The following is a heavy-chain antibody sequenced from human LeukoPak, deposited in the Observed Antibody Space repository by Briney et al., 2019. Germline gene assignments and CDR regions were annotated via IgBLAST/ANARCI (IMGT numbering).Heavy chain of an antibody. V-gene: IGHV4-39*01. CDR1: GGSIRSSFFY. CDR3: ARGSGTFYYDSSGYLNYFDP. Sequence: PSETLSLTCSVSGGSIRSSFFYWGWIRQPPGKGLGGVGTIYFSGTTYQNPSLRSRVTISADTSKNQFSLKLSSVTAADTAVYFCARGSGTFYYDSSGYLNYFDPWGQGTLVTVSS. CDR2: IYFSGTT. D-gene: IGHD3-22*01. J-gene: IGHJ5*02.